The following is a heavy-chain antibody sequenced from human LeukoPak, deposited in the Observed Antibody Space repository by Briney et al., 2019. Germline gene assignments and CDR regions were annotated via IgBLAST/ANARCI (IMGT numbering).Heavy chain of an antibody. Sequence: SSETLSLTCAVYGGSFSGYYWSWIRQPPGKGLEWIGEINHSGSTNYNPSLRSRVTISVDTSKNQFSLKLSSVTAADTAVYYCARRRKLHHYYDSSGYYPFDYWGQGTLVTVSS. CDR2: INHSGST. D-gene: IGHD3-22*01. V-gene: IGHV4-34*01. J-gene: IGHJ4*02. CDR3: ARRRKLHHYYDSSGYYPFDY. CDR1: GGSFSGYY.